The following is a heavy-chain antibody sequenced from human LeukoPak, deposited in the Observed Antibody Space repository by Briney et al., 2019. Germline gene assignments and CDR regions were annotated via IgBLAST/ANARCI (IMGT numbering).Heavy chain of an antibody. CDR2: MNPNSGNT. CDR3: ARGPDPSHYPDYYYHYMDV. Sequence: ASVKVSCKASGYTFTTYDINWVRQATGQGLEWMGWMNPNSGNTHYAQKFQGRVTLTRNTSISTAYMELSSLRSEDTAVYYCARGPDPSHYPDYYYHYMDVWGKGTTVTVPS. CDR1: GYTFTTYD. D-gene: IGHD3-10*01. V-gene: IGHV1-8*01. J-gene: IGHJ6*03.